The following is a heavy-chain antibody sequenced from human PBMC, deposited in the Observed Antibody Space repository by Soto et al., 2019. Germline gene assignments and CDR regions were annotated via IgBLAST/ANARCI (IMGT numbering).Heavy chain of an antibody. V-gene: IGHV3-7*05. Sequence: EVQLGESGGGLVQPGGSLRLSCAASGFTFSSYWMSWVRQAPGKGLEWVANIKQDGSEKYYVDSVKGRFTISRDNAKNSLYLQMKSLRAEDTAVYYCARDQMVRGANPVYYYYGMDVWGQGTTVTVSS. CDR2: IKQDGSEK. CDR1: GFTFSSYW. CDR3: ARDQMVRGANPVYYYYGMDV. D-gene: IGHD3-10*01. J-gene: IGHJ6*02.